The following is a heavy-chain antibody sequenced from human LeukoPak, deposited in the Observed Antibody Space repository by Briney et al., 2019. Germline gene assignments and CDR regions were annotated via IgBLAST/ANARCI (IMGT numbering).Heavy chain of an antibody. CDR2: FYDSGNT. V-gene: IGHV4-39*01. CDR3: ARHTRPRYSGYENAFDI. J-gene: IGHJ3*02. Sequence: PSETLSLTCIVSGGSISSSSYYWDWIRQAPGEGLEWIGNFYDSGNTRYNPSLKSRVTISGDTSKNQFSLKLTSVTAADTAVYYCARHTRPRYSGYENAFDIWGQGTMVTVSS. CDR1: GGSISSSSYY. D-gene: IGHD5-12*01.